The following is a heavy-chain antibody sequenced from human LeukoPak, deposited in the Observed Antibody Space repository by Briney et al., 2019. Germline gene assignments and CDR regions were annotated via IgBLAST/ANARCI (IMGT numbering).Heavy chain of an antibody. CDR3: ARGVAAGSGSWH. CDR1: GFTFSSYW. J-gene: IGHJ4*02. D-gene: IGHD6-13*01. V-gene: IGHV3-74*01. Sequence: GGSLRLSCAASGFTFSSYWLHWVRQAPGKGLVWISRISSDGSSTNYADSVKGRFTISRDNAKNTLYLQMNSLRAEDTGAYYCARGVAAGSGSWHWGQGTLVTVSS. CDR2: ISSDGSST.